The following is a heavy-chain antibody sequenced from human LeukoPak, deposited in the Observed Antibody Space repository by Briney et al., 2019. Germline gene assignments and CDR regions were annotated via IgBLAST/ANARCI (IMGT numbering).Heavy chain of an antibody. Sequence: GGSLRLSCAASGFTFSSYSMNWVRQAPGKGLEWVSSISSSSSYIYYADSVKGRFTISRDNAKNSLYLQMNSLRAEDTAVYYCAKDGGEGHWNYDVGLDYWGQGTPVTVSS. CDR2: ISSSSSYI. CDR1: GFTFSSYS. J-gene: IGHJ4*02. V-gene: IGHV3-21*01. D-gene: IGHD1-7*01. CDR3: AKDGGEGHWNYDVGLDY.